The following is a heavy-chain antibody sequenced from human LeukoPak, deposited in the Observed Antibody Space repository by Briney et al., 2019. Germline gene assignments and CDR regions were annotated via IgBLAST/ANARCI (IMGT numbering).Heavy chain of an antibody. D-gene: IGHD6-13*01. CDR2: INHSGST. CDR3: ARGSSWYGVYYYYGMDV. Sequence: SETLFPTCAVYGGSFSGYYWSWIRQPPGKGLEWIGEINHSGSTNYNPSLKSRVTISVDTSKNQFSLKLSSVTAADTAVYYCARGSSWYGVYYYYGMDVWGQGTTVTVSS. CDR1: GGSFSGYY. V-gene: IGHV4-34*01. J-gene: IGHJ6*02.